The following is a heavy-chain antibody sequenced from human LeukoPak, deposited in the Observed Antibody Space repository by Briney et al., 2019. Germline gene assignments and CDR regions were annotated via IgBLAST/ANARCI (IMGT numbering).Heavy chain of an antibody. CDR2: ISGSGGST. Sequence: QPGGSLRLSCAGSQFTFSSYAMSWVRQAPGKGLEWVSAISGSGGSTYYADSVKGRFTISRDNAKNSLYLQMNTLRGEDTAMYYCASMSITTHLFDLWGQGTLVTVFS. V-gene: IGHV3-23*01. CDR1: QFTFSSYA. D-gene: IGHD1-20*01. CDR3: ASMSITTHLFDL. J-gene: IGHJ4*02.